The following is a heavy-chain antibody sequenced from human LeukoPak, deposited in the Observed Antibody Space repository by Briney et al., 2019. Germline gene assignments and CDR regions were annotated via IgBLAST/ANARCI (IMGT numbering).Heavy chain of an antibody. J-gene: IGHJ6*03. Sequence: GASVKVSCKASGGTFSSYAISWVRQAPGQGLEWMGRIIPILGIANYAQKFQGRVTITRNTSISTAYMELSSLRSEDTAVYYCARVYGSGSYYHYYYYYYMDVWGKGTTVTVSS. D-gene: IGHD3-10*01. CDR3: ARVYGSGSYYHYYYYYYMDV. CDR2: IIPILGIA. CDR1: GGTFSSYA. V-gene: IGHV1-69*04.